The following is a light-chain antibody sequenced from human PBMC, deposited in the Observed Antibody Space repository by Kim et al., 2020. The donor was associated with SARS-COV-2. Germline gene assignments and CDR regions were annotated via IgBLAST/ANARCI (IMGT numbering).Light chain of an antibody. CDR1: QDIGNY. CDR3: QYLYRDPPT. V-gene: IGKV1-9*01. J-gene: IGKJ4*01. CDR2: SAS. Sequence: IQLTQSPSSLSASVGDRITITCRATQDIGNYLAWYQQKPGKAPTLLIYSASTLQCGVPSRFSGSGSGTDFTLTITSLQPEDVATYYCQYLYRDPPTFGGGTKVDIK.